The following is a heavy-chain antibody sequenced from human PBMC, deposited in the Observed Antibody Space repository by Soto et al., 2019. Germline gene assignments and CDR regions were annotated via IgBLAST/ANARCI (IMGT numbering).Heavy chain of an antibody. V-gene: IGHV1-24*01. CDR3: ATVRTYSSSSAVASDI. J-gene: IGHJ3*02. D-gene: IGHD6-6*01. CDR1: GYTLTELS. CDR2: FDPEDGET. Sequence: ASVKVSCKVSGYTLTELSMHWVRQAPGKGLEWMGGFDPEDGETSYAQKFQGRVTMTEDTSTDTAYMELSSLRSEDTAVYYCATVRTYSSSSAVASDIWGQGTMVTVSS.